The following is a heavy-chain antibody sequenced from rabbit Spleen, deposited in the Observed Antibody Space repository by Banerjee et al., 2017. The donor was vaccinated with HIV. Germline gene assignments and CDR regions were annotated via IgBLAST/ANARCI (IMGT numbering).Heavy chain of an antibody. CDR1: GFSFNSGYD. Sequence: QSLEESGGGLVKPGASLTLTCKASGFSFNSGYDMCWVRQAPGKGLEWVACIYADRSGSTYYANWAKGRFTVSRENAQNTVFLQMTSLTAADTATYFCARDGAGGSYFALWGPGTLVTVS. CDR3: ARDGAGGSYFAL. V-gene: IGHV1S40*01. J-gene: IGHJ4*01. D-gene: IGHD8-1*01. CDR2: IYADRSGST.